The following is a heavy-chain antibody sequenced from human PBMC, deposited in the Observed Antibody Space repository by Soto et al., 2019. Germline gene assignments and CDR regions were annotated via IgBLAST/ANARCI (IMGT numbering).Heavy chain of an antibody. D-gene: IGHD6-13*01. CDR1: GFTCSDYY. CDR3: ARDLKGSSSWYSAFDI. Sequence: GGSLRLSCAASGFTCSDYYMSWIRQAPGKGLEWVSYISSSGSTIYYADSVKGRFTISRDNAKNSLYLQMNSLRAEDTAVYYCARDLKGSSSWYSAFDIWGPGTMVTVSS. CDR2: ISSSGSTI. V-gene: IGHV3-11*01. J-gene: IGHJ3*02.